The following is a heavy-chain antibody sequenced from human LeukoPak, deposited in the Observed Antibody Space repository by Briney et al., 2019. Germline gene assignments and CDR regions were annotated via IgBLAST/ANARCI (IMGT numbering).Heavy chain of an antibody. J-gene: IGHJ4*02. CDR2: IKQDGSEK. D-gene: IGHD4-17*01. CDR1: GFTFSSYW. V-gene: IGHV3-7*05. Sequence: GGSLRLSCAASGFTFSSYWMSWVRQAPGKGLEWVANIKQDGSEKYFVDSVKGRFTISRDNAKNSLYLQMNSLRAEDTAVYYCARGPNGDSYGILDYWGQGTLVTVSS. CDR3: ARGPNGDSYGILDY.